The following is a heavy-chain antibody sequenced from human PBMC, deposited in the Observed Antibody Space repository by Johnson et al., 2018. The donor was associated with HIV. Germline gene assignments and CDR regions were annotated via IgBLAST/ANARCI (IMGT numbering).Heavy chain of an antibody. Sequence: QVQLVESGGGVVQPGGSLRLSCAASGFTLGTYAMTWVRQAPGKGLEWVAVISYDGSNKYYADSVKGRFTISRDNSKNTLYLQMNSLRAEDTAVYYCAREWDPRTPDAFDIWGQGTMVTVSS. V-gene: IGHV3-30-3*01. D-gene: IGHD1-26*01. CDR3: AREWDPRTPDAFDI. CDR1: GFTLGTYA. CDR2: ISYDGSNK. J-gene: IGHJ3*02.